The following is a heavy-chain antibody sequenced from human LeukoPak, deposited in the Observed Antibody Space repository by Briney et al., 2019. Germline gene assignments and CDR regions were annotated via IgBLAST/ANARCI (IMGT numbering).Heavy chain of an antibody. D-gene: IGHD1-14*01. CDR3: AREILGGFNPGAY. CDR1: LDSTTSNF. V-gene: IGHV4-4*02. CDR2: IHRSGST. J-gene: IGHJ4*02. Sequence: SETLSLTCTVSLDSTTSNFWSWVPQSPAKGLEWIDEIHRSGSTNYNPSLQSGVTISIERSRNQIALELSSGTAADTAVYYCAREILGGFNPGAYWGQGTLVTVSS.